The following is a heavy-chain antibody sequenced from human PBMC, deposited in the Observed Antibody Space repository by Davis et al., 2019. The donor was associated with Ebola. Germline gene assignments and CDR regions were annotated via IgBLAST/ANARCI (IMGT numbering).Heavy chain of an antibody. D-gene: IGHD5-18*01. CDR1: GHTFTSYG. Sequence: AASVKVPCKASGHTFTSYGISWVRQAPGQGLEWMGRIIPILGIANYAQKFQGRVTITADKSTSTAYMELSSLRSEDTAVYYCARDPQPKGKYSYGPYYYYYYGMDVWGQGTTVTVSS. CDR2: IIPILGIA. V-gene: IGHV1-69*04. J-gene: IGHJ6*02. CDR3: ARDPQPKGKYSYGPYYYYYYGMDV.